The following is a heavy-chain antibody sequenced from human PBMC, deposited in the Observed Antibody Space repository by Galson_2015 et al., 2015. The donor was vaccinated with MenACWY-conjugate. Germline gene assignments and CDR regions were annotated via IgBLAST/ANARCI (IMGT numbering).Heavy chain of an antibody. J-gene: IGHJ4*02. Sequence: SETLSLTCTVSGGSISSSYWSWIRQPPGKGLEWIGYIYYSGSTNYNPSLKSRVTISVDTSKNQFSLKLSSVTAADTAVYYCAGRYGDYSLDYWGQGTLVTVSS. CDR2: IYYSGST. D-gene: IGHD4-17*01. CDR1: GGSISSSY. V-gene: IGHV4-59*01. CDR3: AGRYGDYSLDY.